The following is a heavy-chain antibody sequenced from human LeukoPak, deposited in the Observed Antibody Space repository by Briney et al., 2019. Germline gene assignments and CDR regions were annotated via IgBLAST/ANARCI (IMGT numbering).Heavy chain of an antibody. V-gene: IGHV4-38-2*02. D-gene: IGHD1-26*01. J-gene: IGHJ4*02. CDR3: ARDYIVGATWAGGY. CDR1: GYSISSGYY. CDR2: IYHSGST. Sequence: KPSETLSLTCTVSGYSISSGYYWGWIRQPPGQGLEWIGSIYHSGSTYYNPSLKSRVTISVDTSKNQFSLKLSSVTAADTAVYYCARDYIVGATWAGGYWGQGTLVTVSS.